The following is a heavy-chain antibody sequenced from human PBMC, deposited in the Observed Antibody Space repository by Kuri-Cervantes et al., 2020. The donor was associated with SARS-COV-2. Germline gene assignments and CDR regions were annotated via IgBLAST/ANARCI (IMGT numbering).Heavy chain of an antibody. CDR2: IYPGDSDT. CDR1: GYSFTSYW. CDR3: ARWEIRFLGSWFDP. V-gene: IGHV5-51*01. Sequence: GESLKISCKGSGYSFTSYWIGWVRQMPGKGLEWMGIIYPGDSDTRYSTYFQGQVTISADKSVSTAYLQWSSLKASDTAMYYCARWEIRFLGSWFDPWGQGTLVTVSS. J-gene: IGHJ5*02. D-gene: IGHD3-3*01.